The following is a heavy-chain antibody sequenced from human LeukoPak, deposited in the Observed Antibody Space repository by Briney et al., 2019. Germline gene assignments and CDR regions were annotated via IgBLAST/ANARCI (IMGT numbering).Heavy chain of an antibody. V-gene: IGHV5-51*01. J-gene: IGHJ3*02. CDR1: GYSFTTYW. CDR2: IYPGDSDT. CDR3: ARHVILATPRWTKGDYPIAFDI. Sequence: GESLKISCKGSGYSFTTYWIGWVRQMPGKGLEWMGIIYPGDSDTRYSPSFQGQVTISADKSISTAYLQWSSLKASDTAMYYCARHVILATPRWTKGDYPIAFDIWGQGTMVTVSS. D-gene: IGHD4-17*01.